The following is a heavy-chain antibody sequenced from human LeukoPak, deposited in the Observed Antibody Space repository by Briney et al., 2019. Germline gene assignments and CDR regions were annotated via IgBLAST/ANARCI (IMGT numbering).Heavy chain of an antibody. V-gene: IGHV3-73*01. Sequence: GGSLKLSCAASGFTFSGSAMHWVRQASGKGLEWVGRIRSKTHSYATAYAASVKGRFTISRDDSKNTAYLQMNSLKSEDTAVYYCSRLAGDEYFDISRGPDWGQGTLVTVSS. CDR1: GFTFSGSA. D-gene: IGHD3-9*01. CDR3: SRLAGDEYFDISRGPD. CDR2: IRSKTHSYAT. J-gene: IGHJ4*02.